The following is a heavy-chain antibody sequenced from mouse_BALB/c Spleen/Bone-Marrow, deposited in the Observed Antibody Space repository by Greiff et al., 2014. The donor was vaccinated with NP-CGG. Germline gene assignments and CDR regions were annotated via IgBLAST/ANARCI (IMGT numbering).Heavy chain of an antibody. CDR3: ATYYYGSSWGFAY. J-gene: IGHJ3*01. D-gene: IGHD1-1*01. CDR1: GFNIKDTY. V-gene: IGHV14-3*02. CDR2: IDPANGNT. Sequence: EVQLQQSGAELVKPGASVKLSCTASGFNIKDTYMHWVKQRPEQGLEWIGRIDPANGNTKYDPKFQGKATITADTSSNTAYLQLSSLTSEGTAVYYCATYYYGSSWGFAYWGQGTLVTVSA.